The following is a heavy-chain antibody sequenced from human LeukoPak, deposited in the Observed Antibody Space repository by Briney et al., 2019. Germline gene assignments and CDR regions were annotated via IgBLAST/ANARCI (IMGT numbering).Heavy chain of an antibody. J-gene: IGHJ5*02. CDR3: AVRGDWFDP. CDR1: GGSISSYY. CDR2: IYYSGST. Sequence: SETLSLTCTVSGGSISSYYWSWIRQPPGKGLEWIGYIYYSGSTNYNPSLKSRVTISVDTSKNQFSLKLSSVTAADTAVYYCAVRGDWFDPWGQGTLVTVSS. V-gene: IGHV4-59*01. D-gene: IGHD3-10*01.